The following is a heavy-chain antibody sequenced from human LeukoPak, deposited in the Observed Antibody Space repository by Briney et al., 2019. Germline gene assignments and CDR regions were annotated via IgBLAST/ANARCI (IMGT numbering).Heavy chain of an antibody. CDR3: AKYMGYSGSSGDAFDI. V-gene: IGHV3-23*01. CDR2: ISGSGGST. Sequence: GGSLRLSCAASGYTSRSCAMICVRQAPGKGLEWVSAISGSGGSTYYADSVKGRFTISRDNSKNTLYLQMNSLRAEDTAVYSGAKYMGYSGSSGDAFDIWGQGTMVTVSS. J-gene: IGHJ3*02. D-gene: IGHD6-6*01. CDR1: GYTSRSCA.